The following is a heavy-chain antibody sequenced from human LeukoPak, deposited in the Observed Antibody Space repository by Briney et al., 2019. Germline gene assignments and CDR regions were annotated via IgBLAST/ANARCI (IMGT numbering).Heavy chain of an antibody. CDR2: IGGSGGGT. CDR1: GFTFSTYG. V-gene: IGHV3-23*01. J-gene: IGHJ4*02. D-gene: IGHD4-17*01. CDR3: ARDRSTVTTWVDY. Sequence: GGSLRLSCAASGFTFSTYGMSWVRQAPGKGLEWVSAIGGSGGGTYYADSVKGRFTISRDNAKNSLYLQMNSLRAEDTAVYYCARDRSTVTTWVDYWGQGTLVTVSS.